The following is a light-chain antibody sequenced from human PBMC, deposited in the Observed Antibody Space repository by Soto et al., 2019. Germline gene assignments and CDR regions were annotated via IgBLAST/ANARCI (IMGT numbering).Light chain of an antibody. CDR2: AAS. Sequence: EIVLTQSPGTLSLSPGERATLSCRASQYMTRTYITWYQQKPGQALRLLIYAASNRATGIPDKFSGSGSGTDYKLTITRLEPEDSAVYYCHPYDKAPQTFGQGTKVEIK. CDR1: QYMTRTY. V-gene: IGKV3-20*01. CDR3: HPYDKAPQT. J-gene: IGKJ2*01.